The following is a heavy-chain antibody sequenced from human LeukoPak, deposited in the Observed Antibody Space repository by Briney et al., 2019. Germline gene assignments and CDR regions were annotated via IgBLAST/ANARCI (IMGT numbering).Heavy chain of an antibody. CDR3: ARRPRYCSSTSCYTRVEGAFDI. D-gene: IGHD2-2*02. J-gene: IGHJ3*02. V-gene: IGHV4-39*01. Sequence: PSETLSLTCTVSGGSISSSSYYWGWIRQPPGKGLEWIGSIYYSGSTYYNPSLKSRVTISVDTSKNQFSLKLSSVTAADTAVYYCARRPRYCSSTSCYTRVEGAFDIWGQGTMVTVSS. CDR1: GGSISSSSYY. CDR2: IYYSGST.